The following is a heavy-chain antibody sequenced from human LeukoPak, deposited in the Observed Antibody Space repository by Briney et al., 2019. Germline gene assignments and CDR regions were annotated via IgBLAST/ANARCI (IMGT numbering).Heavy chain of an antibody. CDR2: IYYSGNT. CDR1: GGSISSYY. CDR3: ARVVDYGDYGSPGYYYYMDV. J-gene: IGHJ6*03. Sequence: PSETLSLTCTVSGGSISSYYWSWIRQPPGKGLDWIGYIYYSGNTKYNPSLTSRVTISVDTSKNKFSLKLSSVTAADTAVYYCARVVDYGDYGSPGYYYYMDVWGKGTTVTVSS. D-gene: IGHD4-17*01. V-gene: IGHV4-59*01.